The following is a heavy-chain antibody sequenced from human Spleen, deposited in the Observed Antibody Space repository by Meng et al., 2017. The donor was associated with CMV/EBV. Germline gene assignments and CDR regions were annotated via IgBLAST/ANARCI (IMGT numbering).Heavy chain of an antibody. Sequence: GESLKISGVASGFTFSNAWMSWVRQAPGKGLEWVSGISWNSGSIGYADSVKGRFTISRDNAKKSLYLQMSSLRAEDTAVYYCARDSPYSNRHYYYAMDVWGLGTTVTVSS. V-gene: IGHV3-20*04. CDR2: ISWNSGSI. D-gene: IGHD4-11*01. CDR3: ARDSPYSNRHYYYAMDV. J-gene: IGHJ6*02. CDR1: GFTFSNAW.